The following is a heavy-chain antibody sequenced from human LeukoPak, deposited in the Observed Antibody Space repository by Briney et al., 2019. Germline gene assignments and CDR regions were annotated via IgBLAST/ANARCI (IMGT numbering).Heavy chain of an antibody. Sequence: SQTLSLTRTVSGGSISSGDYYWSWIRQPPGKGLEWIGYIYYSGSTYYNPSLKSRVTISVDTSENQFSLKLSSVTAADTAVYYCAREFGGYSSSSQIDYWGQGTLVTVSS. CDR3: AREFGGYSSSSQIDY. CDR1: GGSISSGDYY. CDR2: IYYSGST. V-gene: IGHV4-30-4*08. D-gene: IGHD6-6*01. J-gene: IGHJ4*02.